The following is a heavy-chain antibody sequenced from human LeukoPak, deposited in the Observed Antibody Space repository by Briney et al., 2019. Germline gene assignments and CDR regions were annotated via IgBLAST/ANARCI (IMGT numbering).Heavy chain of an antibody. CDR3: ARGAARPSAFDI. J-gene: IGHJ3*02. Sequence: GRSLRLSCAASGFTFSSYGMHWVRQAPGKGLEWVAVIWYDGSNKYYADSVKGRFTISRDNPKNTLYLQMNSLRAEDTAVYYCARGAARPSAFDIWGQGTMVTVSS. CDR1: GFTFSSYG. CDR2: IWYDGSNK. V-gene: IGHV3-33*01. D-gene: IGHD6-6*01.